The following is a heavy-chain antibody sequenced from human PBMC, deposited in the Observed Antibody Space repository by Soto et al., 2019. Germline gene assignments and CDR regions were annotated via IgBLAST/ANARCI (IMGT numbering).Heavy chain of an antibody. CDR2: NIPMFGTT. CDR3: AREALGATWDY. V-gene: IGHV1-69*13. CDR1: GGTFSSYV. D-gene: IGHD1-26*01. Sequence: QVQLVQSGAEVKRPGSSVKVSCKASGGTFSSYVFDWVRQTPGQGLEWMGRNIPMFGTTDYAQKFQGRVTISADESTTTAYMDLSSLRSDDTAVYYCAREALGATWDYWGQGTLVTVSS. J-gene: IGHJ4*02.